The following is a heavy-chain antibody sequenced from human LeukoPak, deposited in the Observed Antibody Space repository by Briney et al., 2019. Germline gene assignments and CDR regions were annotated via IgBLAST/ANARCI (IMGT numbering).Heavy chain of an antibody. D-gene: IGHD3-22*01. CDR2: IHYSGST. Sequence: SETLSLTCTVSGGSISSYYWSWIRQPPGEGLEWIGYIHYSGSTNYNPSLKSRVTISLDTSKNQFSLKLSTVTAADTAVYYCARLDYYDNTGYYYYYGMDVWGQGTTVTVSS. J-gene: IGHJ6*02. CDR3: ARLDYYDNTGYYYYYGMDV. V-gene: IGHV4-59*08. CDR1: GGSISSYY.